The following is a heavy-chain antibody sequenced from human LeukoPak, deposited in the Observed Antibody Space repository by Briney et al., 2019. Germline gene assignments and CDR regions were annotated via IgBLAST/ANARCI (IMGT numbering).Heavy chain of an antibody. J-gene: IGHJ3*02. CDR1: GGSISTYY. CDR2: IYYSGST. V-gene: IGHV4-59*08. Sequence: SETLSLTCTVSGGSISTYYWSWIRQPPGKGLEWIGYIYYSGSTNYNPSLKSRVTISVDTSKNQFSLKLSSVTAADTAVYYCARQGLYDSSGYDAFDTWGQGTVVTVSS. D-gene: IGHD3-22*01. CDR3: ARQGLYDSSGYDAFDT.